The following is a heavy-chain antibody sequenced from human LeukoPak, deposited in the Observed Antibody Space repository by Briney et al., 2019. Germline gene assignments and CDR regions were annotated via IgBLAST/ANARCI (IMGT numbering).Heavy chain of an antibody. V-gene: IGHV3-33*01. Sequence: GGSLRLSCAASGFTFSSYGMHWVRQAPGKGLEWVAVIWYDGSNKYYADSVKGRFTISRDNSKNTLYLQMNSLRAEDTAVYYCARDPVNDFWSGFLPDVWGQGTTVTVPS. CDR3: ARDPVNDFWSGFLPDV. CDR1: GFTFSSYG. D-gene: IGHD3-3*01. CDR2: IWYDGSNK. J-gene: IGHJ6*02.